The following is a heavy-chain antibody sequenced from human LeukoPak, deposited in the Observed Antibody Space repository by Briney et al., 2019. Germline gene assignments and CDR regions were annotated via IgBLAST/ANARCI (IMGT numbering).Heavy chain of an antibody. CDR1: GFTVSSNY. Sequence: GSLRLSCAASGFTVSSNYMSWVRHAPGKGLEWVSVIYSGGSTYYADSVKGRFTISRDNSKNTLYLQMNSLRAEDTAVYYCARDGTYYYGSGSYLIDYWGQGTLVTVSS. J-gene: IGHJ4*02. CDR2: IYSGGST. D-gene: IGHD3-10*01. CDR3: ARDGTYYYGSGSYLIDY. V-gene: IGHV3-66*01.